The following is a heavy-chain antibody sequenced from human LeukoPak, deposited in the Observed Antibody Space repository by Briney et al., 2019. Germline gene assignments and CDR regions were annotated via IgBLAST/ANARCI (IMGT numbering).Heavy chain of an antibody. D-gene: IGHD4-23*01. Sequence: PGGSLRLSCAASGFTVSSNYMSWVRQAPGKGLEWVSVIYSGGSTYYADSVKGRFTISRDNSKNTLYLQMNSLRAEDTAVYYCARGGGLRWQGLFDYWGQGTLVTVSS. CDR2: IYSGGST. CDR3: ARGGGLRWQGLFDY. CDR1: GFTVSSNY. J-gene: IGHJ4*02. V-gene: IGHV3-66*01.